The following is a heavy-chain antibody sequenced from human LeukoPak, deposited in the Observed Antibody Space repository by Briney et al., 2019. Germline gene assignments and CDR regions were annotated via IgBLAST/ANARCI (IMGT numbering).Heavy chain of an antibody. CDR3: ARVPYSYYYYYYGMDV. Sequence: GASVKVSCKASGYTFTSYDINWVRQATGQGREWMGWMNPNSGNTGYAQKFQGRVTMTRNTSTSTAYMALSSLRSEDTAVYYCARVPYSYYYYYYGMDVWGQGTTVTVSS. V-gene: IGHV1-8*01. J-gene: IGHJ6*02. D-gene: IGHD5-12*01. CDR1: GYTFTSYD. CDR2: MNPNSGNT.